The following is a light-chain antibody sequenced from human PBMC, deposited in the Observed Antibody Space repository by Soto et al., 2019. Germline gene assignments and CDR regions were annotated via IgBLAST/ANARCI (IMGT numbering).Light chain of an antibody. J-gene: IGKJ4*01. CDR1: RDISNY. CDR2: AAS. Sequence: DIQMTQSPSSLSASVGDRVTITCRASRDISNYLAWYQQKPGKVPRLLIYAASTLQSGVPSRFSGGGSGTDFALTISSLQPEDVATYYCQKYISVPLTFGGGTKVEIK. V-gene: IGKV1-27*01. CDR3: QKYISVPLT.